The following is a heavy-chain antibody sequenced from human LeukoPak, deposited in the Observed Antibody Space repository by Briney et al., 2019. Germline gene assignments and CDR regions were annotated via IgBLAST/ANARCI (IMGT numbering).Heavy chain of an antibody. J-gene: IGHJ4*02. CDR1: GGSFSGYY. CDR3: ARRKGRYYFDY. V-gene: IGHV4-59*10. CDR2: IHTSGST. D-gene: IGHD1-14*01. Sequence: SETLSLTCAVYGGSFSGYYWSWIRQPAGKGLEWIGRIHTSGSTNYNPSLKSQVTMSVDTSKNQFSLQLSSVTAADTAVYYCARRKGRYYFDYWGQGTLVTVSS.